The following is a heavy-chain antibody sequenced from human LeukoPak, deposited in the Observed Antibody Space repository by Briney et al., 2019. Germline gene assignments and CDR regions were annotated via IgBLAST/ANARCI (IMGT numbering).Heavy chain of an antibody. Sequence: GGSLRLSCAASGFTFSSYWMSWVRQAPGKGLEWVANIKQDGSEKYYVDSVKGRFTISRDNAKNSLYLQMNSLRAEDTAVYYCAKDRAAAAGTGRDYWGQGTLVTVSS. D-gene: IGHD6-13*01. J-gene: IGHJ4*02. CDR1: GFTFSSYW. CDR3: AKDRAAAAGTGRDY. CDR2: IKQDGSEK. V-gene: IGHV3-7*01.